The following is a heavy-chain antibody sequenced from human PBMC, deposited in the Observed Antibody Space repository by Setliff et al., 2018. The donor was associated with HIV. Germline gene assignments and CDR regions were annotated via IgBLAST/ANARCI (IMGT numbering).Heavy chain of an antibody. CDR3: AQLTPRTHYFYGMDV. Sequence: TLSLTCTVSGGSISSSSYYWGWIRQPPEKGLEWIGSIYYSGSTYYNPSLKSRVTISVDTSKNQFSLNLTSVTAADTAVYYCAQLTPRTHYFYGMDVWGQGTTVTVSS. CDR2: IYYSGST. J-gene: IGHJ6*02. CDR1: GGSISSSSYY. V-gene: IGHV4-39*07.